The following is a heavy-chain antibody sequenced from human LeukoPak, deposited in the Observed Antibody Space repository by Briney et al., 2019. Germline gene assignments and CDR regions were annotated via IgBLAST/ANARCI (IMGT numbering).Heavy chain of an antibody. V-gene: IGHV3-53*01. Sequence: GGSLRLSCAASEFSVGSNYMTWVRQAPGKGLEWVSLIYGGGSTYYADSLKGRFTISRDNSKNTLYLQMNSLRAEDTAVYYCAKVPRAAGTDYWGQGTLVTVSS. CDR3: AKVPRAAGTDY. J-gene: IGHJ4*02. CDR2: IYGGGST. D-gene: IGHD6-13*01. CDR1: EFSVGSNY.